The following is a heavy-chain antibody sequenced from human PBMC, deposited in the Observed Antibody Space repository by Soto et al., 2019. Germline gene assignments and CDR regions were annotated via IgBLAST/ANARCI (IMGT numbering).Heavy chain of an antibody. CDR1: GYTFGNND. Sequence: ASVKVSCKASGYTFGNNDSSWVRQATGQGREWMGWRNPNSGNTGYAQKSQGRVAMTRNTYITTAYLELSSLRSDDTAIYYCARMATSGTLHWFDPWGQGTLVTVSS. CDR2: RNPNSGNT. CDR3: ARMATSGTLHWFDP. J-gene: IGHJ5*02. V-gene: IGHV1-8*01.